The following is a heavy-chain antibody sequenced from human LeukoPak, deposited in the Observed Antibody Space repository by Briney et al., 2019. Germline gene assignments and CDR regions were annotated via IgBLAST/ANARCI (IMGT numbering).Heavy chain of an antibody. V-gene: IGHV3-48*03. Sequence: GGSLRLSCAASGFPFSSFGLNWVRQAPGKGLEWVSHISNSGATVYYADSVRGRLTFSRDNAKNSLYLQMNSLRAEDTAVYYCARDLVSGAYTFDVWGQGTMVTVSS. D-gene: IGHD3-16*01. J-gene: IGHJ3*01. CDR2: ISNSGATV. CDR3: ARDLVSGAYTFDV. CDR1: GFPFSSFG.